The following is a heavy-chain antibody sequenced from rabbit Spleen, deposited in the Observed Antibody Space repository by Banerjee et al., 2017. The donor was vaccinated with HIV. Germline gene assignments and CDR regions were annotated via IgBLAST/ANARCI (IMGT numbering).Heavy chain of an antibody. V-gene: IGHV1S45*01. D-gene: IGHD3-3*01. Sequence: QEQLKETGGGLVKPGTSLTLTCTASGFSFSSSYYICWVRQAPGMGLECTACIYADSSGSSSYANWAKGRFTISKTSSTTVTLQMTSLTVADTATYFCARDAACREDFNLWGPGTLVTVS. J-gene: IGHJ4*01. CDR3: ARDAACREDFNL. CDR1: GFSFSSSYY. CDR2: IYADSSGSS.